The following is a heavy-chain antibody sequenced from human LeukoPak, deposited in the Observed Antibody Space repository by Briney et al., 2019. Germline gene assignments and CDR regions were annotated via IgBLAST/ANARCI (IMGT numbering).Heavy chain of an antibody. CDR3: VATVTILDY. D-gene: IGHD4-17*01. CDR1: GFTFSSYA. J-gene: IGHJ4*02. CDR2: ISGSGGST. Sequence: HTGGSLRLSCAASGFTFSSYAMSWVRQAPGKGPEWVSAISGSGGSTYYADSVKGRFTISRDNSKNTQYLQMNSLRAEDTAVYYCVATVTILDYWGQGTLVTVSS. V-gene: IGHV3-23*01.